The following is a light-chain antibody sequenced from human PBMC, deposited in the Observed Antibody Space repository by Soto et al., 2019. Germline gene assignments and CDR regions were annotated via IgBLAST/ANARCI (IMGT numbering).Light chain of an antibody. V-gene: IGLV1-51*01. CDR1: SSNIGNNY. Sequence: QSVLTQPPSVSAAPGQTITISCSGSSSNIGNNYVSWYQQLPGTAPKLLIYDNNRRPSGIPDRFSGSKSGTSATLGITGLQTGDEAGYYCGTWDSSLSAVVFGGGTKLTVL. CDR3: GTWDSSLSAVV. J-gene: IGLJ2*01. CDR2: DNN.